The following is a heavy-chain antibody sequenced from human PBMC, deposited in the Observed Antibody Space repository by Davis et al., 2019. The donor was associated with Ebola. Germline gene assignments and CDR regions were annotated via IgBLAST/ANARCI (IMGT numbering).Heavy chain of an antibody. CDR2: MNPNSGDP. D-gene: IGHD1-1*01. Sequence: AASVKVSCKASGYTFSTYATNWVRQATGQGREWMGWMNPNSGDPGYEQKFQGSVTMTRKTSISTAYMQLSRLRSEDTAVYYCAREGTGDGFIYYYGMDVWGQGTTVTVSS. CDR3: AREGTGDGFIYYYGMDV. J-gene: IGHJ6*02. V-gene: IGHV1-8*01. CDR1: GYTFSTYA.